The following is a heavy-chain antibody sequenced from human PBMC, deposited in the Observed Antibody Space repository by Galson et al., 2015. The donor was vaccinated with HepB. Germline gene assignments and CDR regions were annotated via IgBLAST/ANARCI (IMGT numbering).Heavy chain of an antibody. CDR2: ISGNGDST. CDR1: GFAFDTHA. CDR3: ARVHPEYTSGWYRQALYYFYS. J-gene: IGHJ4*02. Sequence: SLRLSCAASGFAFDTHAMSWVRQAPGRGLEWISGISGNGDSTFYADSVKGRFTISRDNSKDTLFLQTTGLTADDTAIYFCARVHPEYTSGWYRQALYYFYSWGQGTLVAVSS. D-gene: IGHD6-19*01. V-gene: IGHV3-23*01.